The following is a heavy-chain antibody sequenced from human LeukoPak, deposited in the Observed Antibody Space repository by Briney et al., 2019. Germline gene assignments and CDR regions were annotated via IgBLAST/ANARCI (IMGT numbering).Heavy chain of an antibody. CDR1: GFTFSSYA. V-gene: IGHV3-74*01. CDR3: TRNPRGDGSSTFGY. Sequence: GGSLRLSCAASGFTFSSYAMSWVRQAPGKGLVWVSRIGGDGTKTNYADLVEGRFTISRDNAKNTLYLQMNSLTAEDTALYYCTRNPRGDGSSTFGYWGQGTLVTVSS. D-gene: IGHD3-10*01. CDR2: IGGDGTKT. J-gene: IGHJ4*02.